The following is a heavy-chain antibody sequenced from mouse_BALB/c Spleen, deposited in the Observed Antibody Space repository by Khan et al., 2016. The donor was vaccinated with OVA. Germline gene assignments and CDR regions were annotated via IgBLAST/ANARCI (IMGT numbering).Heavy chain of an antibody. CDR2: INPSTDYA. CDR1: GYTFTSYW. CDR3: DLWLQEDD. Sequence: VQLQESGAELAKPGASVKMSCKASGYTFTSYWIHWIKQRPGQGLEWIGYINPSTDYAECNQKFKDKATLTAAKSSTTAYIEMSSLTSEDSAVNYCDLWLQEDDWGHGASLTVSS. V-gene: IGHV1-7*01. D-gene: IGHD2-2*01. J-gene: IGHJ2*02.